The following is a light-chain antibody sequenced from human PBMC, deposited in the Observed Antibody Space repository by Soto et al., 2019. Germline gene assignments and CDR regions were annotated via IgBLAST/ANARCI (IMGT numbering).Light chain of an antibody. CDR3: QQYGSSPPYT. CDR2: GAS. Sequence: EIVLTQSPGTLSLSPGERATLSCRASQSVSSSYLAGYQQKPGQTPRLLIYGASTRATGIPDRFIGSGSGTDFTLTISRLEPEDFAVYYCQQYGSSPPYTFGQGTKLEIK. V-gene: IGKV3-20*01. J-gene: IGKJ2*01. CDR1: QSVSSSY.